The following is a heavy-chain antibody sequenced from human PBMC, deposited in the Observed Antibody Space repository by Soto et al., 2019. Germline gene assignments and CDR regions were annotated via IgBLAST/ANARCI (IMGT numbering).Heavy chain of an antibody. D-gene: IGHD3-22*01. J-gene: IGHJ4*02. Sequence: AASVKVSCKASGYTFTSYYMHWVRQAPGQGLEWMGIINPSGGSTSYAQKFQGRVTMTRDTSTSTVYMELSSLRSEDTAVYYCAREWADTYYYDSSGYYYFDYWGQGTLVTVSS. CDR2: INPSGGST. CDR1: GYTFTSYY. CDR3: AREWADTYYYDSSGYYYFDY. V-gene: IGHV1-46*01.